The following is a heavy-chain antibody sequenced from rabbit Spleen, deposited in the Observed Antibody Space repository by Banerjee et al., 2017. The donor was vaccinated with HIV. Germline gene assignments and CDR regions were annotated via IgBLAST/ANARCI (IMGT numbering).Heavy chain of an antibody. CDR1: GFSFSDRDV. CDR3: ARERDDTWNL. CDR2: INASTGKP. Sequence: QEQLVESGGGLVQPEGSLTLTCKASGFSFSDRDVMCWVRQAPGKGLEWIACINASTGKPVYATWASGRFTISRTSSTTVTLQMTSLTAADTATYFCARERDDTWNLWGPGTLVTVS. J-gene: IGHJ4*01. D-gene: IGHD1-1*01. V-gene: IGHV1S45*01.